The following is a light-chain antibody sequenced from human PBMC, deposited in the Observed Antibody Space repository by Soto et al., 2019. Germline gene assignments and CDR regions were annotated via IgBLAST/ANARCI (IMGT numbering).Light chain of an antibody. Sequence: DIQMTQSPSTLSASVGDRVTITCRASQSISSWLAWYQQKPGKAPKLLIYKESSLESGAQSTFSGSGSGTEFTLTIRCLQPDVFATYYCQQYNSSPYSFGQGSKREIK. J-gene: IGKJ2*01. CDR3: QQYNSSPYS. CDR2: KES. V-gene: IGKV1-5*03. CDR1: QSISSW.